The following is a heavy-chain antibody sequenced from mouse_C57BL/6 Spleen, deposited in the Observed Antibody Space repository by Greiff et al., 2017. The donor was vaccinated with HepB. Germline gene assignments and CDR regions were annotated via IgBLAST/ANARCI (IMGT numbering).Heavy chain of an antibody. CDR2: IDPSDSYT. V-gene: IGHV1-50*01. J-gene: IGHJ3*01. Sequence: QVQLQQPGAELVKPGASVKLSCKASGYNFTSYWMQWVKQRPGQGLEWIGEIDPSDSYTNYNQKFKGKATLTVDTSSSTAYMQLSSLTSEDSAVYYCARWRCPFAYWGQGTLVTVSA. CDR1: GYNFTSYW. CDR3: ARWRCPFAY. D-gene: IGHD6-1*01.